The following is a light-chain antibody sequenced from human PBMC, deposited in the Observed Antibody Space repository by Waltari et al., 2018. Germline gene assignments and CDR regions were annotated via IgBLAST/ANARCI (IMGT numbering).Light chain of an antibody. Sequence: QSALTQPPSASGSPGQSVTISCTGTSSDVGGHNYVSWYQQPPGKAPKLMIYEVSKRPSGVPDRFSGSKSGNTASLTVSGLQAEDEADYYCSSYAGSFYVFGTGTKVTVL. J-gene: IGLJ1*01. CDR1: SSDVGGHNY. CDR3: SSYAGSFYV. V-gene: IGLV2-8*01. CDR2: EVS.